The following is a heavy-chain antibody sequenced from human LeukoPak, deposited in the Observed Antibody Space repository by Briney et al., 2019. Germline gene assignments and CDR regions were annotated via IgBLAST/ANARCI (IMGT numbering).Heavy chain of an antibody. J-gene: IGHJ4*02. CDR2: ISGSGTST. V-gene: IGHV3-23*01. CDR3: AKDVRGYNRPIDH. Sequence: SGGSLRLSCAASGFFRSYAMSWVRQAPGKGLEWVLAISGSGTSTYYADSVKGRFTISRDNSKNTLYLQMNSLRAEDTAIYYCAKDVRGYNRPIDHWGQGTLVTVSS. CDR1: GFFRSYA. D-gene: IGHD3-10*02.